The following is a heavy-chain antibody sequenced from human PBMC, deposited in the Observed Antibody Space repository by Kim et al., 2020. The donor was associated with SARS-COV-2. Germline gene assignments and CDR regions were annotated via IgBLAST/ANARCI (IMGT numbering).Heavy chain of an antibody. J-gene: IGHJ4*02. CDR2: IKEDGSDR. CDR3: AREIVGATSLFDY. D-gene: IGHD1-26*01. Sequence: GGSLRLSCVGSRFAFSTYWMSWVRQAPGKGLEWLGNIKEDGSDRNYVDSVKGRFTISRDNTKNSLYLQMNSLRAEDTAVYYCAREIVGATSLFDYWGQGTLVTVSS. CDR1: RFAFSTYW. V-gene: IGHV3-7*03.